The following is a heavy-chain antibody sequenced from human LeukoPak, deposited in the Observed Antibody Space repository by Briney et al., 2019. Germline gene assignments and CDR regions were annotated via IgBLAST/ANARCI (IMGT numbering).Heavy chain of an antibody. CDR2: IYYSGST. V-gene: IGHV4-59*01. CDR3: ARAIFGVVIGY. J-gene: IGHJ4*02. Sequence: PSETLSLTCTVSGGSISSYYWSWIRQPPGKGLEWIGYIYYSGSTNYNPSLKSRVTISVDTSKNQFSLKLSSVTAADTAVYYRARAIFGVVIGYWGQGTLVTVSS. CDR1: GGSISSYY. D-gene: IGHD3-3*01.